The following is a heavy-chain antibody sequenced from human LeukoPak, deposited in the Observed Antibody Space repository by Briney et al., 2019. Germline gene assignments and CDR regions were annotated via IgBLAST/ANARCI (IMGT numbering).Heavy chain of an antibody. CDR2: INHRGRT. CDR3: ARGHLGLSP. Sequence: PSETLSLTCGVSGESFSGDFWTWLRQAPGKGLEWIGEINHRGRTNYSPSLTGRVTISVDTSMNQSSLQLRSVTDADTALYYCARGHLGLSPWGQGTLVTVSS. V-gene: IGHV4-34*01. CDR1: GESFSGDF. J-gene: IGHJ5*02. D-gene: IGHD3-10*01.